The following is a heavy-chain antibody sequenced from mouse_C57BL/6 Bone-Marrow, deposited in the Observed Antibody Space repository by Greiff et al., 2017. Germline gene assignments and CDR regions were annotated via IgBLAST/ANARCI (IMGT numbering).Heavy chain of an antibody. Sequence: VQLQPSGPELVKPGASVKIPCKASGYPFTDYNMDWVKPSHGKRLEWIGDITPNNGGTIYNQKFKGKATLTVDKSSSTAYMELRSLTSEDTAVYYCARIRFHPYWYFDVWGTGTTVTVSS. V-gene: IGHV1-18*01. CDR1: GYPFTDYN. CDR3: ARIRFHPYWYFDV. J-gene: IGHJ1*03. CDR2: ITPNNGGT.